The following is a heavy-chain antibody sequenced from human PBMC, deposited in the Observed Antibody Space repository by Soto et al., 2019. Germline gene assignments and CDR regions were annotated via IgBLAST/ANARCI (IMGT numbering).Heavy chain of an antibody. D-gene: IGHD3-16*01. CDR3: ARDSWAADY. V-gene: IGHV3-66*01. J-gene: IGHJ4*02. Sequence: EVQLVESGGGLVQPGGSLRLSCAASGFTVSTKYMSWVRQAPGKWLEWVSVIYSGGSTFYADSVRGRFTISRDNSKNTVNLQMNSLRAEDTAVYYCARDSWAADYWGQGTLVTVSS. CDR2: IYSGGST. CDR1: GFTVSTKY.